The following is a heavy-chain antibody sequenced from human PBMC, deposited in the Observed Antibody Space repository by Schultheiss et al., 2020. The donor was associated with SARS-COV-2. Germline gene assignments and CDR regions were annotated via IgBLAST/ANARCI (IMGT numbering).Heavy chain of an antibody. D-gene: IGHD6-19*01. CDR3: ASSGWHLGFDY. V-gene: IGHV3-73*01. J-gene: IGHJ4*02. CDR1: GFTFSGSA. CDR2: IRSKANSYAT. Sequence: GGSLRLSCAASGFTFSGSAMHWVRQASGKGLEWVGRIRSKANSYATAYAASVKGRFTISRDDSKNTAYLQMNSLKTEDTAVYYCASSGWHLGFDYWGQGTLVTVSS.